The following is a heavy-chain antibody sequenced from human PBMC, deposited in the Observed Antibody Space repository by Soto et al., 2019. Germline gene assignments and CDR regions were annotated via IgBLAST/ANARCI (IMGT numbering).Heavy chain of an antibody. CDR1: GGSISSSSYY. D-gene: IGHD2-2*01. CDR3: ASRPGGCYYYLDV. J-gene: IGHJ6*03. Sequence: SETLSLTCTVSGGSISSSSYYWGCIRQTPSKGLEWIGCIYYSGSTYYNPSLKSRVTIYVDTSENQFSLTLSSVTVADTAVYYCASRPGGCYYYLDVWCQGTTGTVSS. V-gene: IGHV4-39*01. CDR2: IYYSGST.